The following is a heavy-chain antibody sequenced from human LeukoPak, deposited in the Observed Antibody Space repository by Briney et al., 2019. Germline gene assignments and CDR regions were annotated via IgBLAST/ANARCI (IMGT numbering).Heavy chain of an antibody. V-gene: IGHV1-8*01. Sequence: ASVKVSCKASGYSFTSYDINWVRQATGQGLEWMGWMNPNSGNTGYAQKFQGRVTMTRNTSISTAYMELSSLRSEDTAVYYCARFVVPAANYYYYYYMDVWGKGTTVTVSS. CDR1: GYSFTSYD. CDR3: ARFVVPAANYYYYYYMDV. J-gene: IGHJ6*03. CDR2: MNPNSGNT. D-gene: IGHD2-2*01.